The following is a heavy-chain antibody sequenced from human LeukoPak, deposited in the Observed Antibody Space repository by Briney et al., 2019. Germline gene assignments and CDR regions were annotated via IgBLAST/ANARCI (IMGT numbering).Heavy chain of an antibody. J-gene: IGHJ3*02. CDR3: TRASPAYYDILTGYYEQPDGAFDI. V-gene: IGHV3-13*01. CDR2: IGTAGDT. D-gene: IGHD3-9*01. CDR1: GFTFSSYD. Sequence: GGSLRLSCAASGFTFSSYDMHWVRQATGKGLEWVSAIGTAGDTYYPGSVKGRFTISRENAKNSLYLQMNSLRAGDTAVYYWTRASPAYYDILTGYYEQPDGAFDIWGQGTMVTVSS.